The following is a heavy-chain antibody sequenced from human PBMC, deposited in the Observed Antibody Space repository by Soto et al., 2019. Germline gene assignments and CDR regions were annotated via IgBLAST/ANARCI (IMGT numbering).Heavy chain of an antibody. Sequence: QVQLQESGPGLVKPSETLSLTCTVSGGSITNYYCSWFRQPPGKGLEWIGYINYDGYSAYNLSLKRRVTLSMDASKTQFPLMLESVTATDTAVYYCARHGFGPLHGLVDVWGPGNTVIVSS. D-gene: IGHD3-10*01. V-gene: IGHV4-59*08. CDR2: INYDGYS. CDR1: GGSITNYY. CDR3: ARHGFGPLHGLVDV. J-gene: IGHJ6*02.